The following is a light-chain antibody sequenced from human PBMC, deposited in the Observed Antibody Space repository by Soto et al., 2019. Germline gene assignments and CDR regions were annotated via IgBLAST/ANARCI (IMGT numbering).Light chain of an antibody. CDR3: QQYNSYTWT. V-gene: IGKV1-5*03. CDR1: QSISSW. J-gene: IGKJ1*01. CDR2: KAS. Sequence: DLQMTHSPSTLSACVVVRLTITCRASQSISSWLAWYQQKQGQAPKXXIYKASTLESGVPSNFSGSGSGTECTITISSLKNEDGATYCCQQYNSYTWTFGQGTKVDI.